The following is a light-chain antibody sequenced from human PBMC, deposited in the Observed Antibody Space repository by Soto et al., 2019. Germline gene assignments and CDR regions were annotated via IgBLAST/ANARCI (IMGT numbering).Light chain of an antibody. CDR1: QSISSSY. J-gene: IGKJ2*01. CDR2: AAS. CDR3: QLYGGSHMFS. V-gene: IGKV3-20*01. Sequence: EIVLTQSPGTLSLSPGEGGTLSCRASQSISSSYLAWYQQKPGQSPRLLIYAASSRATGIPDRFSGSGSGTDFTLPISRLEPEDFAVYYCQLYGGSHMFSFCQGTKLEIK.